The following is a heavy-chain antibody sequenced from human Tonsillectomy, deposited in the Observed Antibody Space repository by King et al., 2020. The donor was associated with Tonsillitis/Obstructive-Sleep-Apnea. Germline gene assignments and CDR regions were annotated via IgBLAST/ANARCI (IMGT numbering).Heavy chain of an antibody. CDR1: GFTFDDYA. D-gene: IGHD3-10*01. Sequence: VQLVESGGGLVQPGRSLRLSCAASGFTFDDYAMHWVRQAPGKGREWVSGISWNSGSIGYADSVKGRFTISRDNAKNSLYLQMNSLRAEDTALYYCAKDIGSGSYRHDAFDIWGQGTMVTVSS. J-gene: IGHJ3*02. CDR2: ISWNSGSI. V-gene: IGHV3-9*01. CDR3: AKDIGSGSYRHDAFDI.